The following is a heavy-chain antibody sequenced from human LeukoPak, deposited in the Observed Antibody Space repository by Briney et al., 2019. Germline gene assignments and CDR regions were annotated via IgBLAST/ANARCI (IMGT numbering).Heavy chain of an antibody. Sequence: QPGGSLRLSCAASGFTFSNYAMSWVRQAPGKGLECVSAIGDSGDKTDYADSVRGRFTIYRDNSKDTLYLQMNSLGAADTAVYYCAKDGGGYCNNSSCWGQGTLVTVSS. V-gene: IGHV3-23*01. D-gene: IGHD2-2*01. CDR3: AKDGGGYCNNSSC. CDR2: IGDSGDKT. CDR1: GFTFSNYA. J-gene: IGHJ4*02.